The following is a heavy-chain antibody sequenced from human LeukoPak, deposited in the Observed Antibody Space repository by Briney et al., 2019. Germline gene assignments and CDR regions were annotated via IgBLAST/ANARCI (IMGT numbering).Heavy chain of an antibody. CDR1: GFAFSSDA. Sequence: GGSLRLSCSASGFAFSSDAMHWVRQAPGRGLEWLAVISYDGSNEDHAESVRGRFTISXNSLRPEDTAVYYCARDLVYSSGWYAGELDHWGLGTLVIVSS. J-gene: IGHJ4*02. CDR3: ARDLVYSSGWYAGELDH. V-gene: IGHV3-30*04. D-gene: IGHD6-19*01. CDR2: ISYDGSNE.